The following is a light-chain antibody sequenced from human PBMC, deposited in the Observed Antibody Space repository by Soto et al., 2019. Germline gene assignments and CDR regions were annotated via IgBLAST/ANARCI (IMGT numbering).Light chain of an antibody. CDR1: QSVSSN. V-gene: IGKV3-15*01. J-gene: IGKJ1*01. CDR3: QQYYSNPWT. CDR2: GAS. Sequence: EIVMTQSPATLSVSPGERATLSCRASQSVSSNLAWYQQKPGQAPRLLIYGASTRATGIPARISGSGSGTEFTLTITSLQSDDLATYYCQQYYSNPWTFGQGTKVEIK.